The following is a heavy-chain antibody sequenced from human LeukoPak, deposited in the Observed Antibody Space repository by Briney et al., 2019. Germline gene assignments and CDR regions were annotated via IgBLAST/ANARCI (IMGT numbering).Heavy chain of an antibody. CDR3: AKEAFVVVVAASESDWFDP. CDR2: ISGSGGST. J-gene: IGHJ5*02. Sequence: GGSLRLSCAASGFTFRSYAMSWVRQAPGKGLEWVSAISGSGGSTYYADSVKGRFTISRDNSKNTLYLQMNSLRAEDTAVYYCAKEAFVVVVAASESDWFDPWGQGTLVTVSS. D-gene: IGHD2-15*01. V-gene: IGHV3-23*01. CDR1: GFTFRSYA.